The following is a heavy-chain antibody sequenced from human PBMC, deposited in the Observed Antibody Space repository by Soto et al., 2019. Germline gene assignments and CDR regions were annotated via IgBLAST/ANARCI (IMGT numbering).Heavy chain of an antibody. CDR2: IYPGDSDT. J-gene: IGHJ5*02. D-gene: IGHD6-13*01. V-gene: IGHV5-51*01. CDR1: GYSFTSYW. CDR3: ARQSSRWYNWFDP. Sequence: SGYSFTSYWIGWVRQMPGKGLEWMGIIYPGDSDTRYSPSFQGQVTISADKSISTAYLQWSSLKASDTAMYYCARQSSRWYNWFDPWGQGTLVTVSS.